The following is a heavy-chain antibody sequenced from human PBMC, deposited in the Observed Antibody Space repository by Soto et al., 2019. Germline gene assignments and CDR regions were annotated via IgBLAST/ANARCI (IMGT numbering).Heavy chain of an antibody. D-gene: IGHD2-21*01. CDR3: ASARHIGP. CDR1: GFTFSNYW. CDR2: IKEDGSER. Sequence: EVQLVESGGDLVQPGGSLRLSCAASGFTFSNYWMSWVRQAPGKGLEWVANIKEDGSERNYVASVKGRFTISRDNAENSLYLQMNSLRAEDTAVYYCASARHIGPWGQGTLVTVSS. J-gene: IGHJ5*02. V-gene: IGHV3-7*01.